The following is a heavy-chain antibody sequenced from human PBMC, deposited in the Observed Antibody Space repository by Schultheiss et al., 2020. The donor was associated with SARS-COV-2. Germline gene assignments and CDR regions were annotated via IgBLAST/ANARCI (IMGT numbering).Heavy chain of an antibody. CDR1: GFTFSSYS. CDR2: ISSSSSTI. V-gene: IGHV3-48*02. Sequence: GGSLRLSCAASGFTFSSYSMNWVRQAPGKGLEWVSYISSSSSTIYYADSVRGRFTISRDNAKNALYLQMNSLRDEDTAVYYCARAFPNYGDYEGFDYWGQGTLVTVSS. D-gene: IGHD4-17*01. CDR3: ARAFPNYGDYEGFDY. J-gene: IGHJ4*02.